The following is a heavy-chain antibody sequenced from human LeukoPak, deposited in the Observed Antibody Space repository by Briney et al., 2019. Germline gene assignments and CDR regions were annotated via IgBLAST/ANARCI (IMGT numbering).Heavy chain of an antibody. D-gene: IGHD4-23*01. CDR2: SYSDGST. V-gene: IGHV3-53*01. Sequence: PRGSLRLSCAASGFTVTSNYVSWGPQGPGKGLEWVSVSYSDGSTYYADSVKGRFTTSRDNSKTPLDLQMNSRRAEDTAVYYCEGRRWGSSDYWGQGTLVTVSS. CDR1: GFTVTSNY. CDR3: EGRRWGSSDY. J-gene: IGHJ4*02.